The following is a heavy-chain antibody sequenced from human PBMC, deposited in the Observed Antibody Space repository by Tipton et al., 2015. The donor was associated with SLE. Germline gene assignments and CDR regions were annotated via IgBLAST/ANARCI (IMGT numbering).Heavy chain of an antibody. V-gene: IGHV4-39*01. CDR1: GGSISSSSYY. D-gene: IGHD6-19*01. J-gene: IGHJ4*02. Sequence: TLSLTCTVSGGSISSSSYYWGWIRQPPGKGLEWIGNIYYSGSTYYNPSLKSRVTISVDTSKNQFSLKLSSVTAADTAVYYCAIGAVAPFDSWGQGTLVTVSS. CDR2: IYYSGST. CDR3: AIGAVAPFDS.